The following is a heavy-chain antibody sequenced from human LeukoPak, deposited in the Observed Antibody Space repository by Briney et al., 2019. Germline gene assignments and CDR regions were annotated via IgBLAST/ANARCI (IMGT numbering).Heavy chain of an antibody. J-gene: IGHJ4*02. D-gene: IGHD3-10*01. CDR3: ARDSVAYGSGSYPNY. CDR1: GFTFSSYA. Sequence: PGRSLRLSCAASGFTFSSYAMHWVRQAPGKGLEWVAVISYDGSNKYYADSVKGRFTISRDNSKNTLYLRMNSLRAEDTAVYYCARDSVAYGSGSYPNYWGQGTLVTVSS. CDR2: ISYDGSNK. V-gene: IGHV3-30-3*01.